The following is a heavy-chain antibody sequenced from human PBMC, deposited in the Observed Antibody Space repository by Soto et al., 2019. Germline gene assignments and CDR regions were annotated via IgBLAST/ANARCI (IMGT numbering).Heavy chain of an antibody. Sequence: QVQLVESGGGVVQPGRSLRLSCAASGFTFSSYAMHWVRQAPGKGLEWVAVISYDGSNKYYADSVKGLFTISRDNSKNTLYLQMNSLTAEDTAVYYCARVPSSSGRAHFDFWGQGTLVTVSS. V-gene: IGHV3-30-3*01. J-gene: IGHJ4*02. CDR2: ISYDGSNK. D-gene: IGHD2-15*01. CDR3: ARVPSSSGRAHFDF. CDR1: GFTFSSYA.